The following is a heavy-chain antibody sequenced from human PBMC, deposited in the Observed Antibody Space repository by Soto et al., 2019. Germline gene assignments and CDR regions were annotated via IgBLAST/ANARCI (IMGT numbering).Heavy chain of an antibody. CDR2: IYYSGST. J-gene: IGHJ6*02. CDR1: GGSISSGGYS. V-gene: IGHV4-61*08. Sequence: SETLSLTCAVSGGSISSGGYSWSWIRQPPGKGLEWIGYIYYSGSTNYNPSLKSRVTISVDTSKNQFSLKLSSVTAADTAVYYCARTRAGTGGYYYYGMDVWGQGTTVTVSS. D-gene: IGHD6-19*01. CDR3: ARTRAGTGGYYYYGMDV.